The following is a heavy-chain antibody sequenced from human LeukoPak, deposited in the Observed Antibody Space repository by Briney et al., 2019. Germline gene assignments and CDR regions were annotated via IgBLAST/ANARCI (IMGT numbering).Heavy chain of an antibody. V-gene: IGHV3-21*04. Sequence: GGSLRLSCAASGFTFSSYSMNWVRQAPGKGLEWVSSISSSSSYIYYADSVKGRFTISRDNSKNTLYLQMNSLRVEDAAVYYCANEYSKGDVWGQGTMVTVSS. CDR2: ISSSSSYI. CDR3: ANEYSKGDV. D-gene: IGHD6-6*01. J-gene: IGHJ3*01. CDR1: GFTFSSYS.